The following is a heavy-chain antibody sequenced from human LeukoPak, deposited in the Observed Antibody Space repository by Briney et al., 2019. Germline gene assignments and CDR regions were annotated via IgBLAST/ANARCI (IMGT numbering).Heavy chain of an antibody. CDR3: ARGRGSSWTDKYFQH. CDR2: INQSGST. D-gene: IGHD6-13*01. CDR1: GGSFSGYY. Sequence: SETLSLTCAVYGGSFSGYYWSWIREPPGKGLEWIGEINQSGSTNYNPSLTRRVTISVDTSTIQFSLKPSAVTAADTAVYYCARGRGSSWTDKYFQHWGQGTLVTVSS. V-gene: IGHV4-34*01. J-gene: IGHJ1*01.